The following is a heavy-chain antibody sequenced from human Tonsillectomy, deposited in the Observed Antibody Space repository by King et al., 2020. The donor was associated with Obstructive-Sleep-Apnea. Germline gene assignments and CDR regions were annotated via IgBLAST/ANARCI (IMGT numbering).Heavy chain of an antibody. V-gene: IGHV1-46*01. J-gene: IGHJ4*02. CDR3: AREGSYDSRGIILNDY. D-gene: IGHD3-22*01. CDR1: GYTFTRYY. Sequence: VQLVESGAEVKKPGASVKVSCEASGYTFTRYYIFWVRQAPGQGLEWMGTINPRGGSTSHAQKLQGRVTMTSDTSTSTVYMEVRGLRSEDTAVYYCAREGSYDSRGIILNDYWGQGTLVTVSS. CDR2: INPRGGST.